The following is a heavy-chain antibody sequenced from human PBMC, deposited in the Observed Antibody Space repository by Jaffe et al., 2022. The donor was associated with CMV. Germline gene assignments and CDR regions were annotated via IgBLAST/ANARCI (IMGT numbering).Heavy chain of an antibody. J-gene: IGHJ3*02. V-gene: IGHV4-39*01. Sequence: QLQLQESGPGLVKPSETLSLTCTVSGGSISSSSYYWGWIRQPPGKGLEWIGSIYYSGSTYYNPSLKSRVTISVDTSKNQFSLKLSSVTAADTAVYYCARHEVGATMRGPRPPKRHDAFDIWGQGTMVTVSS. CDR3: ARHEVGATMRGPRPPKRHDAFDI. CDR2: IYYSGST. D-gene: IGHD1-26*01. CDR1: GGSISSSSYY.